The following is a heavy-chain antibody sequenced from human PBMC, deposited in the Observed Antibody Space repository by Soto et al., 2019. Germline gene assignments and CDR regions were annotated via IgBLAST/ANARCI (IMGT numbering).Heavy chain of an antibody. D-gene: IGHD5-12*01. CDR2: IYYSGST. V-gene: IGHV4-31*03. J-gene: IGHJ6*02. CDR1: GGSISSGGYY. Sequence: SETLSLTCTVSGGSISSGGYYWSWIRQHPGKGLEWIGYIYYSGSTYYNPSLKSRVTISVDTSKNQFSLKLSSVTAADTAVYYCARDWGGRDGYNFYYSYYGMDVWGQGTTVTVSS. CDR3: ARDWGGRDGYNFYYSYYGMDV.